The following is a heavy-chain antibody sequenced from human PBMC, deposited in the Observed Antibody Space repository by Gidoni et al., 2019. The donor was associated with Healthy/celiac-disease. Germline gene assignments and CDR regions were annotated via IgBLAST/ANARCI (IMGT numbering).Heavy chain of an antibody. CDR3: ARANGGYVYYYYYYYGMDV. Sequence: EVQLVESGGGLVQPGGSLTPSCAASGFPSSSYWMRWVRQAPGKGLGWGANRKQDGSEKYYVDSVKGRFTISRDNAKNSLYLQMNSLRAEDTAVYYCARANGGYVYYYYYYYGMDVWGQGTTVTVSS. D-gene: IGHD6-25*01. CDR2: RKQDGSEK. V-gene: IGHV3-7*03. J-gene: IGHJ6*02. CDR1: GFPSSSYW.